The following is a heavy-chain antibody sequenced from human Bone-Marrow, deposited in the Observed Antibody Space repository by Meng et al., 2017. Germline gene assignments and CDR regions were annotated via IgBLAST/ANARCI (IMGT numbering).Heavy chain of an antibody. CDR1: GFTFSSYE. CDR3: AREGYCANEICNPLYGMDV. Sequence: GGSLRLSCAASGFTFSSYEMHWVRQAPGKGLEWVSYNSGSGRDIYYADSVKGRFTISRDNAKNSLYLQMNSLRVEDTAVYYCAREGYCANEICNPLYGMDVWGQGTTVPSP. CDR2: NSGSGRDI. V-gene: IGHV3-48*03. J-gene: IGHJ6*02. D-gene: IGHD2-8*01.